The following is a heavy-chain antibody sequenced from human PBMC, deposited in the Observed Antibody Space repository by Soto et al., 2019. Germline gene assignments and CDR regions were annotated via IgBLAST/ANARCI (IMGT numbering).Heavy chain of an antibody. CDR1: GYTFTSYG. D-gene: IGHD2-2*01. CDR2: ISAYNGNT. J-gene: IGHJ4*02. Sequence: QVQLVQSGAEVKKPGASVKVSCKASGYTFTSYGISWVRQAPGQGLEWMGWISAYNGNTNYAQKLQGRVTMTTDTSTSTAYMELRSLRSDDTAVYYCAFTYCSSSSCYDRYFDYWGQGTLVTVSS. CDR3: AFTYCSSSSCYDRYFDY. V-gene: IGHV1-18*01.